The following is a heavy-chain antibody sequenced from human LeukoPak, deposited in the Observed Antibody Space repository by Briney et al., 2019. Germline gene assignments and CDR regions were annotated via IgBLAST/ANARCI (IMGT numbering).Heavy chain of an antibody. Sequence: SETLSLTCAVYGGSFSGYYWSWISQPPGKGLEWIGEIHHSGSTNYNPSLKSRVTVSVDTSKNQFSLKLSSVTAADTAVYYCARQRRYYGSGSYYKSPGYFDYWGQGTLVTVSS. J-gene: IGHJ4*02. CDR3: ARQRRYYGSGSYYKSPGYFDY. V-gene: IGHV4-34*01. CDR1: GGSFSGYY. D-gene: IGHD3-10*01. CDR2: IHHSGST.